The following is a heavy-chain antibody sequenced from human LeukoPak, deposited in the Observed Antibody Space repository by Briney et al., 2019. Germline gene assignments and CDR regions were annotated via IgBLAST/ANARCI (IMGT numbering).Heavy chain of an antibody. Sequence: GGSLRLSCAASGFTFSHYAMSWVRQAPGKGLERVSGISGSGSDTFYADSVKGRFTISRDNSKNTLYLQMSSLRAEDTAVYYCANVIIVAAGYEYFQHWGQGTLVTVSS. V-gene: IGHV3-23*01. CDR3: ANVIIVAAGYEYFQH. D-gene: IGHD6-13*01. CDR2: ISGSGSDT. J-gene: IGHJ1*01. CDR1: GFTFSHYA.